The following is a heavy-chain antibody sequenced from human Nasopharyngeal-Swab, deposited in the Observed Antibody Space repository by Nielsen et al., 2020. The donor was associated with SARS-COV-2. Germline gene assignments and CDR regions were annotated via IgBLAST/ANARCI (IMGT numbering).Heavy chain of an antibody. CDR3: ARGYCSSASCYEDYYYYYMDV. CDR2: ISSSSSYI. J-gene: IGHJ6*03. CDR1: GFTFSSYS. D-gene: IGHD2-2*01. V-gene: IGHV3-21*01. Sequence: GGSLRLSFAASGFTFSSYSMNWFRQAPGKGLEWVSSISSSSSYIYYEDSVKGRFTISRDNAKNSLYLQMNSLRAEDTAVYYCARGYCSSASCYEDYYYYYMDVWGKGTTVTVSS.